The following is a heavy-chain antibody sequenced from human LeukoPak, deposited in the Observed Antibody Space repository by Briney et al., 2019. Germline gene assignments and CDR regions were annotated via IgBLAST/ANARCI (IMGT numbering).Heavy chain of an antibody. CDR3: ARGHSAAVVDY. V-gene: IGHV3-64*01. CDR2: ISNNGGST. D-gene: IGHD6-13*01. J-gene: IGHJ4*02. CDR1: GFTFSSYA. Sequence: GGSLRLSCAASGFTFSSYAMHRVRQAPGKGLEYVSAISNNGGSTYYANSVKGRFTISRDNSKNTLYLQMGSLRAEDMAVYYCARGHSAAVVDYWGQGTLVTVSS.